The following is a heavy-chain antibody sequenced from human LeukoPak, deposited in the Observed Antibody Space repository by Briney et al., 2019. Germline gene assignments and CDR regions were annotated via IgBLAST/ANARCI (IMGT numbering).Heavy chain of an antibody. Sequence: GGSLRLSCAASGFTFSSYAMSWVRQAPGKGLEWVSAISGSGGSTYYADSVKGRFTISRDNSKDTLYLQMNSLRAEDTAVYYCAKDFNQLMGLYFDYWGQGTLVTVSS. CDR3: AKDFNQLMGLYFDY. J-gene: IGHJ4*02. D-gene: IGHD2-2*01. CDR1: GFTFSSYA. CDR2: ISGSGGST. V-gene: IGHV3-23*01.